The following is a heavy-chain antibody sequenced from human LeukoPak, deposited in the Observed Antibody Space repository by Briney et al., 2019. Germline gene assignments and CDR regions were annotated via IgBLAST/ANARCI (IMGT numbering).Heavy chain of an antibody. D-gene: IGHD2-2*01. J-gene: IGHJ4*02. V-gene: IGHV4-61*02. CDR2: IYTSGST. CDR3: ARFGPAAITREY. Sequence: PSQTLSLTCTVSGGSISSGSYYWSWIRQPAGKGLEWIGRIYTSGSTNYNPSLKSRVTISVDTSKNQFSLKLSSVTAADTTVYYCARFGPAAITREYWGQGTLVTVSS. CDR1: GGSISSGSYY.